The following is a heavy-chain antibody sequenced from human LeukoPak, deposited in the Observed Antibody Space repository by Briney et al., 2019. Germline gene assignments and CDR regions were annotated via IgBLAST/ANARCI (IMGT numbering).Heavy chain of an antibody. D-gene: IGHD6-13*01. Sequence: SGPTLVNPTQTLTLTCTFSGFSLSTSGVGVGWIRQPPGKTLEWLALIYWDDDKRYSPSLKSRLTITKDTSKNQVVLTMTNMDPVDTATYYCAHRLGYIAAAGYDYWGQGTLVTVSS. J-gene: IGHJ4*02. V-gene: IGHV2-5*02. CDR2: IYWDDDK. CDR1: GFSLSTSGVG. CDR3: AHRLGYIAAAGYDY.